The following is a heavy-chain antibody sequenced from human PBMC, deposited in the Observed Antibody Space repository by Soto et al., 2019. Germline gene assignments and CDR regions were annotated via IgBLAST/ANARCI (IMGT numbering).Heavy chain of an antibody. CDR3: AREYLGITGNTSAFDI. CDR1: GYTFTGYY. J-gene: IGHJ3*02. Sequence: SMKVSCKASGYTFTGYYMHWVRQAPGQGLEWMGWINPNSGGTNYAQKFQGWVTMTRDTSISTAYMELSRLRSDDTAVYYCAREYLGITGNTSAFDIWGQGTMVTVSS. CDR2: INPNSGGT. V-gene: IGHV1-2*04. D-gene: IGHD1-7*01.